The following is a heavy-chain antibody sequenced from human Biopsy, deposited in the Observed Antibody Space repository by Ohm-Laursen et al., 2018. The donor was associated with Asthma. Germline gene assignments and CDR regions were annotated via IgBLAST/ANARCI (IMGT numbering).Heavy chain of an antibody. CDR1: GGSVSSGSHY. V-gene: IGHV4-61*01. Sequence: SDTLSLTCTVSGGSVSSGSHYWSWIRQPPGKGLEWIGYISYSGSTNYNPSLKSRVTISVDTSKNQFSLKLSSVTAADTAVYYCARDFVDSAMDYFDYWGQGTLVTVSS. CDR2: ISYSGST. J-gene: IGHJ4*02. CDR3: ARDFVDSAMDYFDY. D-gene: IGHD5-18*01.